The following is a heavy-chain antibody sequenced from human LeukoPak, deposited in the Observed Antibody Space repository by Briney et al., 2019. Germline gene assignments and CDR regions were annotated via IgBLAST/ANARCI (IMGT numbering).Heavy chain of an antibody. J-gene: IGHJ4*02. V-gene: IGHV3-23*01. D-gene: IGHD2-2*02. CDR3: AKGATLPAAIWMGDY. CDR2: ISGSGGST. Sequence: GGSLRLSCAASGFTFSSYAMSWVRQAPGKGLEWVSAISGSGGSTYYADSVKGRFTSSRDNSKNTLCLQMNSLRAEDTAVYYCAKGATLPAAIWMGDYWGQGTLVTVSS. CDR1: GFTFSSYA.